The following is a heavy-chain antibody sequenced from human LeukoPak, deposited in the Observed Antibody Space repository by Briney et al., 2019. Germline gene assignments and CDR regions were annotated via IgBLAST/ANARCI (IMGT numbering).Heavy chain of an antibody. CDR3: ARGRIAAAGRGSGWFDP. CDR1: GGSISSGGYS. CDR2: IYHSGST. V-gene: IGHV4-30-2*01. J-gene: IGHJ5*02. D-gene: IGHD6-13*01. Sequence: SETLSLTCAVSGGSISSGGYSWSWIRQPPGKGLEWIGYIYHSGSTYYNPSLKSRVTISVDRSKNQFSLKLSSVTAADTAVYYCARGRIAAAGRGSGWFDPWGQGTLVTVSS.